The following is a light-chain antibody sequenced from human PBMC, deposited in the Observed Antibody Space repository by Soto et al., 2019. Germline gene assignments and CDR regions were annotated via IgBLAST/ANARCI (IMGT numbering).Light chain of an antibody. CDR2: DVS. V-gene: IGLV2-14*01. CDR1: SSDVGGYNY. CDR3: SSYTSSSTVV. Sequence: QSALTQPASVSGSPGQSITISCPGTSSDVGGYNYVSWYQQHPGKAPKLMIYDVSNRPSGVSNRFSGSKSGNTASLTISGHQAEDEADYYCSSYTSSSTVVFGGGTKRTVL. J-gene: IGLJ2*01.